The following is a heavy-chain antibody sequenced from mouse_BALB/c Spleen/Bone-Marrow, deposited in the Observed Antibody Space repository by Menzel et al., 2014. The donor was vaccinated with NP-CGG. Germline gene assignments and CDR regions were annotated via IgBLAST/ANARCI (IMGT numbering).Heavy chain of an antibody. CDR3: ARSSGYVPCALDY. CDR1: GYTFTSYW. J-gene: IGHJ4*01. V-gene: IGHV1-87*01. CDR2: IYPGDGDT. Sequence: VQLQQSGAELARPGASVKLSCKASGYTFTSYWMQWVKQRPGQGLEWIGAIYPGDGDTRNTQKFKSKATLTADKATSTAYMQLNRLTSEDAEVYYCARSSGYVPCALDYWGQGTTVTVSS. D-gene: IGHD3-1*01.